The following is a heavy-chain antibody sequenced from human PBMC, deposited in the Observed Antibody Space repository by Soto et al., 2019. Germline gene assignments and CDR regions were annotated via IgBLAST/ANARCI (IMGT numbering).Heavy chain of an antibody. Sequence: EVQLVESGGGLVQPGGSLRLSCAASGFTFSAHYMDWVRQAPGKGLEWVGRIKNKGNNYTTEYAASVEGRFTTSRENSQTSLYLKINTLKTKTTPVYYCPRVPLAGPSGGRYFDYWGQGSRVAASS. CDR1: GFTFSAHY. CDR2: IKNKGNNYTT. D-gene: IGHD3-3*02. CDR3: PRVPLAGPSGGRYFDY. J-gene: IGHJ4*02. V-gene: IGHV3-72*01.